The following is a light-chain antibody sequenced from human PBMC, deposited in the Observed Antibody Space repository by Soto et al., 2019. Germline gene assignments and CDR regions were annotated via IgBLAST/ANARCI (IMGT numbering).Light chain of an antibody. J-gene: IGKJ1*01. CDR2: GAS. CDR3: QQYDSSPRT. CDR1: QIVNSVY. Sequence: EIVLTQSPGTLSLSPGERAILSCRASQIVNSVYLAWYQQKPGQAPRLLIYGASSRATGIPDRFSGSGSGTDFTLTISRLDPEDFAVYFCQQYDSSPRTFGQGTKVEIK. V-gene: IGKV3-20*01.